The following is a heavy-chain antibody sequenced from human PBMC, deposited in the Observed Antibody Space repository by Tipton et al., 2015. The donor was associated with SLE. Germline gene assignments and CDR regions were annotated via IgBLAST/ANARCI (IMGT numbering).Heavy chain of an antibody. D-gene: IGHD3-22*01. J-gene: IGHJ4*02. CDR2: IYYSGST. V-gene: IGHV4-59*08. CDR3: TSYYYDSSLDY. Sequence: TLSLTCTISGGSISSHYWSWIRQPPGKGLDWIGYIYYSGSTNYNPSLKSRVTISVDTSKNQFSLKLSSVTAADTAVYYCTSYYYDSSLDYWGQGTLVTVSS. CDR1: GGSISSHY.